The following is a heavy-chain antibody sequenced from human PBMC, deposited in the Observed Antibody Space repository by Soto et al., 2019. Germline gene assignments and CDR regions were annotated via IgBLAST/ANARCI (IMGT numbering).Heavy chain of an antibody. CDR3: ARVISYWYYMDA. Sequence: QVQLQESGPGLVKPSQTLSLTCTVSVGSISSVGYYWSWIRQHPGKGLEWIGYIYYSGSTYFNPSLMSRVTISVDTSKNQYSLKLSSVTAADTAVYYCARVISYWYYMDAWGKGTTVTVPS. V-gene: IGHV4-31*03. CDR1: VGSISSVGYY. CDR2: IYYSGST. J-gene: IGHJ6*03.